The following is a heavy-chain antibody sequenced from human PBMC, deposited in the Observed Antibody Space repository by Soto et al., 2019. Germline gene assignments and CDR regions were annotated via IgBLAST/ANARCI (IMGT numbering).Heavy chain of an antibody. CDR2: ISSSSSYI. D-gene: IGHD3-22*01. CDR1: GFTFSSYS. CDR3: ARGTYDSSGYYSYFDY. Sequence: GGSLRHLCEASGFTFSSYSMNWVRQAPGKGLEWVSSISSSSSYIYYADSVKGRFTISRDNAKNSLYLQMNSLRAEDTAVYYCARGTYDSSGYYSYFDYWGQGTLVTVSS. J-gene: IGHJ4*02. V-gene: IGHV3-21*01.